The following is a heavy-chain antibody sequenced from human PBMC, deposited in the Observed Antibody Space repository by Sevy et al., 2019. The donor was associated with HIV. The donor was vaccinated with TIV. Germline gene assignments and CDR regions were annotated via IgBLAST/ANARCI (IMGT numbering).Heavy chain of an antibody. V-gene: IGHV3-11*01. CDR1: GFTFSGHY. J-gene: IGHJ4*02. D-gene: IGHD3-10*01. CDR3: ARCQYYYTS. Sequence: GGSLRLSCAASGFTFSGHYMSWIRQAPGKGLEWVSYISSSGSTISYADSVKGRFTIPRDNAKNSLYLQVNSLRAEDTAVYYCARCQYYYTSWGQGTLVTVSS. CDR2: ISSSGSTI.